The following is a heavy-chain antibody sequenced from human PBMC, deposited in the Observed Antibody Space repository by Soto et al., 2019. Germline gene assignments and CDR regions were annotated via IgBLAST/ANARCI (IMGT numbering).Heavy chain of an antibody. J-gene: IGHJ6*02. CDR2: LSYDGSYK. CDR3: ARRIPFGYGMDV. D-gene: IGHD2-21*01. CDR1: GFTFRDYG. Sequence: GGSLRLSCVASGFTFRDYGMHWVRQAPGKGLEWLAVLSYDGSYKNSADSVKGRFTISRDNSKNTLYLQMGSLRAEDMAVYYCARRIPFGYGMDVWGQGTTVTVSS. V-gene: IGHV3-30*03.